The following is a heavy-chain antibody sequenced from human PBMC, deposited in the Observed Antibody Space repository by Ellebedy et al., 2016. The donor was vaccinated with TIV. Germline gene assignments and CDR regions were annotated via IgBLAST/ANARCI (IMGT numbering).Heavy chain of an antibody. J-gene: IGHJ4*02. Sequence: PGGSLRLSCAASGFTVSSNYMNWVRQAPGKGLEWVSSISSSSSYIYYADSVKGRFTISRDNAKNSLYLQMNSLRAEDTAVYYCARDFSELPFDYWGQGTLVTVSS. V-gene: IGHV3-21*01. D-gene: IGHD1-26*01. CDR3: ARDFSELPFDY. CDR2: ISSSSSYI. CDR1: GFTVSSNY.